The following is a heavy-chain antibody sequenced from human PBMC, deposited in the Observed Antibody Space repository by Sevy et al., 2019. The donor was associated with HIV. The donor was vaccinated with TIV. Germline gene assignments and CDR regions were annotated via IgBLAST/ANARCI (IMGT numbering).Heavy chain of an antibody. V-gene: IGHV3-23*01. CDR2: INNSGGST. CDR3: VKERVGYISSWYYFDY. D-gene: IGHD6-13*01. CDR1: GFTVNTYA. J-gene: IGHJ4*02. Sequence: GESLKISCAVSGFTVNTYAMSWVRQAPGKGLEWVAVINNSGGSTDYADSVRDRFGISRDNPNVYLEMNSLRVEDTAVYYCVKERVGYISSWYYFDYWGQGTLVTVSS.